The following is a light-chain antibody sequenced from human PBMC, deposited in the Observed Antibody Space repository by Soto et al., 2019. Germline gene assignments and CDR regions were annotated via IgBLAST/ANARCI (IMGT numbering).Light chain of an antibody. CDR1: QSVLDSSNNKTY. V-gene: IGKV4-1*01. CDR2: WAS. CDR3: QQYATTPRT. J-gene: IGKJ1*01. Sequence: DIVMTQSPDSLAVSLGERATINCKSSQSVLDSSNNKTYLTWHQQKPGQPPKLLIYWASTRQSGVPDRFSGSGSETDFTLTISSLQAEDVAVYYCQQYATTPRTFGEGTKVEIK.